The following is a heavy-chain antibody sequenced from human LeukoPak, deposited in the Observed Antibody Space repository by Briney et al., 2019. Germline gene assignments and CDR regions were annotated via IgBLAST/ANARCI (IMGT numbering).Heavy chain of an antibody. J-gene: IGHJ4*02. Sequence: PSETLSLTCAVYGGSFSGYYWSWIRQPPGKGLERIGEINHSGSTNYNPSLKSRVTISVDTSKNQFSLKLSSVTAADTAVYYCARRDYSNYVKVFDYWGQGTLVTVSS. D-gene: IGHD4-11*01. CDR1: GGSFSGYY. CDR2: INHSGST. CDR3: ARRDYSNYVKVFDY. V-gene: IGHV4-34*01.